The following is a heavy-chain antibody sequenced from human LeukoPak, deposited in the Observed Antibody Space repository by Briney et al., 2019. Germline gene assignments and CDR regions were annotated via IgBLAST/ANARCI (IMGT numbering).Heavy chain of an antibody. Sequence: SETLSLTCTVSGGSISSYYWSWIRQPPGKGLEWIGYIYYSGSTNYNPSLKSRVTISVDTSKNQFSLKLSSVTAADTAVYYCARGPKYSGGSPLNYWGQGTLVTVSS. D-gene: IGHD1-26*01. V-gene: IGHV4-59*01. CDR2: IYYSGST. CDR3: ARGPKYSGGSPLNY. J-gene: IGHJ4*02. CDR1: GGSISSYY.